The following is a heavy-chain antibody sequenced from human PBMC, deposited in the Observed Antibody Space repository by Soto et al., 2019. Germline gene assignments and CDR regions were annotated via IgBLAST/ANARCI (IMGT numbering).Heavy chain of an antibody. Sequence: QVQLVQSGAEVKKPGASVKVSCKASGYTFTSYGISWVRQAPGQGLEWMGWISAYNGNTNYAQKLQGRVPMTTDTDTSTAYMELRSLISDDTAVYYCAIGHQDMATNGFDYWGQGTLVTVSS. D-gene: IGHD5-12*01. CDR2: ISAYNGNT. J-gene: IGHJ4*02. CDR3: AIGHQDMATNGFDY. CDR1: GYTFTSYG. V-gene: IGHV1-18*01.